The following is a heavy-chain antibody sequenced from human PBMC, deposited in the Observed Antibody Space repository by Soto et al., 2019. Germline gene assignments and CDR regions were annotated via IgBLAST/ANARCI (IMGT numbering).Heavy chain of an antibody. Sequence: GASVKVSCKASGYTFTGYYMHWVRQAPGQGLEWMGWINPNSGGTNYAQKFQGRVTMTRDTSISTAYMELSRLRSDDTAVYYCARDPGSIAARPWFDPWGQGTLVTVSS. CDR3: ARDPGSIAARPWFDP. J-gene: IGHJ5*02. CDR2: INPNSGGT. D-gene: IGHD6-6*01. CDR1: GYTFTGYY. V-gene: IGHV1-2*02.